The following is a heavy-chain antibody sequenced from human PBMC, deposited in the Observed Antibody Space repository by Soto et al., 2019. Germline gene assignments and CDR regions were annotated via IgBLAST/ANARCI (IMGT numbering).Heavy chain of an antibody. Sequence: GGSLRLSCAASGFTFSSYSMNWVRQAPGKGLEWVSSISSSSSYIYYADSVKGRFTISRDNAKNSLYLQMNSLRAEDTAVYYCAGANPQYCSSTSCYISAFDIWGQGTMVTVSS. CDR1: GFTFSSYS. D-gene: IGHD2-2*02. V-gene: IGHV3-21*01. CDR2: ISSSSSYI. CDR3: AGANPQYCSSTSCYISAFDI. J-gene: IGHJ3*02.